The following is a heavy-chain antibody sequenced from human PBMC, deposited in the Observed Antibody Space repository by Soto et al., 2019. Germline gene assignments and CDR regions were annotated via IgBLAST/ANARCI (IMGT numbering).Heavy chain of an antibody. CDR3: ARTYIAVAGDFDY. CDR2: ISAYNGNT. V-gene: IGHV1-18*01. D-gene: IGHD6-19*01. J-gene: IGHJ4*02. Sequence: ASVKVSCKAARYAITIYGISWVRQAPGQGLEWMGWISAYNGNTNYAQKLQGRVTMTTDTSTSTAYMELRSLRSDDTAVYYCARTYIAVAGDFDYWGQGTLVTVSS. CDR1: RYAITIYG.